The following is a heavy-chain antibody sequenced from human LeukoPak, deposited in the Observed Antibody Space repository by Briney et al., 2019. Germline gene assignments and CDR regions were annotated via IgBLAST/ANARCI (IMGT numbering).Heavy chain of an antibody. Sequence: GGSLRLSCAASGNYWMHWVRQAPGKGLLRVSHINSDGSWTSYADSVKGRFTISKDNAKNTVYLQMNNLRAEDTAVYYCVSFYETDWGRGTLVTVSS. D-gene: IGHD2/OR15-2a*01. CDR2: INSDGSWT. CDR1: GNYW. V-gene: IGHV3-74*01. CDR3: VSFYETD. J-gene: IGHJ4*02.